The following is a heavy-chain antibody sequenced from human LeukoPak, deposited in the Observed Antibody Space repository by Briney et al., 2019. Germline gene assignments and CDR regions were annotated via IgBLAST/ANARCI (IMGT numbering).Heavy chain of an antibody. CDR2: IYCGNT. J-gene: IGHJ3*02. Sequence: SETLSLTCAVSGGSISTSNSYWGWIRRPPGKGLEWVGSIYCGNTYYNPSLKSRVTISVDTSKNQFSLKLSSVTAADTAVYFCARGPYSYDSSGAFDIWGQGTMVTVSS. D-gene: IGHD3-22*01. CDR3: ARGPYSYDSSGAFDI. V-gene: IGHV4-39*07. CDR1: GGSISTSNSY.